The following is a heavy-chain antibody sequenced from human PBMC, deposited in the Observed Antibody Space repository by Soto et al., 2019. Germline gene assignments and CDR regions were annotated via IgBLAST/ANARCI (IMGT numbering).Heavy chain of an antibody. Sequence: EVQLLESGGGLVQPGGSLRLSCAASGFTFSSYAMSWVRQAPGKGLEWVSSTSGSGGSTYYADSVRGRFTISRDNSRNTLYLQMNRLRADDTAVYYCARDGGSGFSMVRGVIIGYWGQGILLTVSS. D-gene: IGHD3-10*01. CDR1: GFTFSSYA. CDR2: TSGSGGST. J-gene: IGHJ4*02. V-gene: IGHV3-23*01. CDR3: ARDGGSGFSMVRGVIIGY.